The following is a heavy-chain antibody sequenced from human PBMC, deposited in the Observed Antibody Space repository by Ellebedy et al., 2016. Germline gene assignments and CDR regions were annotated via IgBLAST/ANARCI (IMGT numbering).Heavy chain of an antibody. CDR3: AREFDDSEDWFNP. V-gene: IGHV4-31*02. J-gene: IGHJ5*02. D-gene: IGHD2-21*02. Sequence: SWIRQHPGKGLEWIGYIYYSGSTYYNPSLKSRVTISVDTSKNQFSLKLSSVTAADTAVYYCAREFDDSEDWFNPWGQGTLVTVAS. CDR2: IYYSGST.